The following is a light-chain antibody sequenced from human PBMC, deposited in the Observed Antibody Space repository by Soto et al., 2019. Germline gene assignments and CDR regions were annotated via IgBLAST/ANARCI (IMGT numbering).Light chain of an antibody. CDR3: QQFGSVPPT. V-gene: IGKV3-20*01. J-gene: IGKJ4*01. CDR1: QSVSTSY. Sequence: EIVLTQSPGTLSLSPGERATLSCRASQSVSTSYLAWYQQKPGQAPRLLIYGASSRATGIPDRFSGSGSGEDFTLTISRLEPEDFAVYYCQQFGSVPPTFGGGTKVEIK. CDR2: GAS.